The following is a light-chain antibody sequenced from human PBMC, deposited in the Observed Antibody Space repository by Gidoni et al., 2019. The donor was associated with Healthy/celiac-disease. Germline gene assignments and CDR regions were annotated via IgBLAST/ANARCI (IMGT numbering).Light chain of an antibody. V-gene: IGKV3-11*01. CDR2: DAS. CDR3: QQRSKWPPWT. Sequence: PGDRATLSCSASQSVSSYLAWYQQKPGQAPRLLIYDASNRAPGIPDRFSGRGSGTDFTLIISRLEPEDFAVYYRQQRSKWPPWTFGQGTKVEIK. J-gene: IGKJ1*01. CDR1: QSVSSY.